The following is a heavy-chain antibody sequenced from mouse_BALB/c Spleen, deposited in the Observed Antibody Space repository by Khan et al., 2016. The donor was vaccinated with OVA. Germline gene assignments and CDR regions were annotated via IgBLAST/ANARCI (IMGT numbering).Heavy chain of an antibody. CDR3: AIYYGNYGDY. CDR1: GYTFTSYW. V-gene: IGHV1S132*01. J-gene: IGHJ2*01. CDR2: IFPGTGTT. Sequence: QVQLQQPGAELVKPGASVKLSCKTSGYTFTSYWIQWVKQRPGQGLGWIGEIFPGTGTTYYNEKFKGKATLTIDTSSSTAYMQLSSLTSEDSAVYFCAIYYGNYGDYWGQGTTLTVSS. D-gene: IGHD2-1*01.